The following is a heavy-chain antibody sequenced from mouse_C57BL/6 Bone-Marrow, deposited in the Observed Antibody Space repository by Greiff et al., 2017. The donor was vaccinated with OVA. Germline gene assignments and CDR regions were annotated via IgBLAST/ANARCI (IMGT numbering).Heavy chain of an antibody. V-gene: IGHV1-80*01. CDR2: IYPGDGDT. J-gene: IGHJ4*01. CDR3: ARGGRLELRAMDY. Sequence: VKLMESGAELVKPGASVKISCKASGYAFSSYWMNWVKQRPGKGLEWIGQIYPGDGDTNYNGKFKGKATLTADKSSSTAYMQLSSLTSEDSAVYFCARGGRLELRAMDYWGQGTSVTVSS. CDR1: GYAFSSYW. D-gene: IGHD1-1*01.